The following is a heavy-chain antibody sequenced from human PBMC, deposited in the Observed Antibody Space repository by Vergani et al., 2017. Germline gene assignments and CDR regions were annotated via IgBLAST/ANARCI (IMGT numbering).Heavy chain of an antibody. D-gene: IGHD1-1*01. CDR2: MNPNSGNT. J-gene: IGHJ6*03. CDR1: GYTFTSYD. CDR3: ARWVDYSRNDFYYYYYMDV. V-gene: IGHV1-8*01. Sequence: QVQLVQSGAEVKKPGASVKVSCKASGYTFTSYDINWVRQATGQGLEWMGWMNPNSGNTGYAQKFQGRVTMTRNTSISTAYIELSSLRSEDTAVYYCARWVDYSRNDFYYYYYMDVWGKGTTVTVSS.